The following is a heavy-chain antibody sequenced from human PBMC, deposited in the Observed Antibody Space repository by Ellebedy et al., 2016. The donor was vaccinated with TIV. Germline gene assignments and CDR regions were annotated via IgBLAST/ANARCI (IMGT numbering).Heavy chain of an antibody. CDR3: ATHGADWNYGTINYYHYAMDV. D-gene: IGHD1-7*01. Sequence: AASVKVSCKASGYTFSRYGISWVRQAPGQGLEWMGWITAYNDITNYPQKFRDRVTMTTDTSTTTAYMDLRSLTPDDTAVYYCATHGADWNYGTINYYHYAMDVWGQGTTVTVSS. CDR1: GYTFSRYG. CDR2: ITAYNDIT. V-gene: IGHV1-18*04. J-gene: IGHJ6*02.